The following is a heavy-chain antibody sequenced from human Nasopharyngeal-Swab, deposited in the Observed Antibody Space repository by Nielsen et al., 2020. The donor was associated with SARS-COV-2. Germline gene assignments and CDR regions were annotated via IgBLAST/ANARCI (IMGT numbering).Heavy chain of an antibody. CDR2: INHSGST. Sequence: SETLSLTCAVYGGSFSAYYWGWICQPPGKGLEWIAEINHSGSTNYNPSLKSRVTLSVDTSMNQFSLELSSVTAADTAVYYCARGLSGIVPAPILGLGPYYSYYYMDVWGKGTTVTVSS. CDR1: GGSFSAYY. CDR3: ARGLSGIVPAPILGLGPYYSYYYMDV. V-gene: IGHV4-34*01. J-gene: IGHJ6*03. D-gene: IGHD2-2*01.